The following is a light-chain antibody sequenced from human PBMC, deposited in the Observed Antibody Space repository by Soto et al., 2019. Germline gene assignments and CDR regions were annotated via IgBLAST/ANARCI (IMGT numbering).Light chain of an antibody. V-gene: IGKV3-20*01. J-gene: IGKJ4*01. CDR2: GAS. CDR3: QQYNSWPLT. CDR1: QSVSSTY. Sequence: EIVLTQSPGTLSLSPGERATLSCRASQSVSSTYLAWYQQKPGQAPRLLIYGASSRATGIPDRFSGGGSGTDFTLTISRLEPEDFAVYYCQQYNSWPLTFGGGTKVEIK.